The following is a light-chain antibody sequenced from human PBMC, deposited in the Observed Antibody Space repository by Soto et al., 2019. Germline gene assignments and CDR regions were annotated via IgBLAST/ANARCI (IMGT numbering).Light chain of an antibody. CDR2: EVN. CDR3: SSYAGSNIYYV. CDR1: TSDFGSNNY. V-gene: IGLV2-8*01. Sequence: QSVLTQPPSASGSPGQSVTISCTGTTSDFGSNNYVSWYQQHPGKAPKLMIYEVNKRPSGVPDRFSGSKSGNTASLTVSGLQADDEADYYCSSYAGSNIYYVFGTGTKVTGL. J-gene: IGLJ1*01.